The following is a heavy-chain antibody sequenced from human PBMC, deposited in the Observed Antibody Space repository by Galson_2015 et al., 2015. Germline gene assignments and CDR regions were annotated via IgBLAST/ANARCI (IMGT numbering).Heavy chain of an antibody. CDR2: TYYRSKWYY. CDR1: GDSVSTDYAA. J-gene: IGHJ3*02. V-gene: IGHV6-1*01. D-gene: IGHD1-14*01. Sequence: CAISGDSVSTDYAAWNWIRQSPSRGLEWLGRTYYRSKWYYDYALSVRSRISINADTSKNQFSLQLKSVTPDDTAMYFCAREGAQKERTPGDAFDKWGQGTMVTVSS. CDR3: AREGAQKERTPGDAFDK.